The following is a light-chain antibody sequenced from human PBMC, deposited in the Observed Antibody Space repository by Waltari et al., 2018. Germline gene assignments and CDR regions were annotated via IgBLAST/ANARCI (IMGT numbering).Light chain of an antibody. J-gene: IGLJ3*02. V-gene: IGLV1-44*01. CDR2: DNN. CDR1: SSNTGRIS. Sequence: QSVLTQPPSASGTPGQRVTISCSGSSSNTGRISVTRYQQLPGTAPKFLMYDNNQRPSGVPDRFSGSKSGTSASLAISGLQSEDEADYYCATWDDSLKAVVFGGGTKLTVL. CDR3: ATWDDSLKAVV.